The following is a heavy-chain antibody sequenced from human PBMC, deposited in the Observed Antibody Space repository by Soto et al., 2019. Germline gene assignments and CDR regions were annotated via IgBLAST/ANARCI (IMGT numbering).Heavy chain of an antibody. CDR2: IRSKAYGVTT. Sequence: GGSLRLSCTASGFTFDDYAMSWFRQAPGKGLEWVGFIRSKAYGVTTQYAASVKDRFTISRDDSKSIAYLQMNSLKAEDTAVYYCTRDASRSGDCVNWFDPWGQGTLVTVSS. CDR1: GFTFDDYA. V-gene: IGHV3-49*03. J-gene: IGHJ5*02. CDR3: TRDASRSGDCVNWFDP. D-gene: IGHD2-21*02.